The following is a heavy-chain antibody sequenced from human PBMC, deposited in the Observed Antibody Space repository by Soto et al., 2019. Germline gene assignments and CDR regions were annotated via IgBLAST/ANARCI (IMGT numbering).Heavy chain of an antibody. CDR1: GCTFSSYA. V-gene: IGHV3-64*01. D-gene: IGHD6-13*01. CDR2: ISSNGGST. J-gene: IGHJ5*02. Sequence: GGSLRLSCAASGCTFSSYAMHWVRQAPGKGLEYVSAISSNGGSTYYANSVKGRFTISRDKSKNTLYLQMNSLRAEDTAVYYCAKDLSEHQLRWFAPWGQGTLVTVSS. CDR3: AKDLSEHQLRWFAP.